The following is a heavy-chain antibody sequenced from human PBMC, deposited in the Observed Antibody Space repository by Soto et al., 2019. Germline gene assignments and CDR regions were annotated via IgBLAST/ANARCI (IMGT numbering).Heavy chain of an antibody. CDR1: GFTFSNAW. CDR3: TTEDRGSPKTNMVTDY. D-gene: IGHD5-18*01. J-gene: IGHJ4*02. CDR2: IKSKTDGGTT. Sequence: GGSLRLSCAASGFTFSNAWMNWVRQAPGKGLEWVGRIKSKTDGGTTDYAAPLKGRFTILRDDSKNTLYLEINSLKIEDTAVYYCTTEDRGSPKTNMVTDYWGQGTLVTVSS. V-gene: IGHV3-15*07.